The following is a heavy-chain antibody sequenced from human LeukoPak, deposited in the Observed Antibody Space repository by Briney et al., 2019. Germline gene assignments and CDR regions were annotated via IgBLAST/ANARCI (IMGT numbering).Heavy chain of an antibody. V-gene: IGHV3-53*01. D-gene: IGHD6-19*01. J-gene: IGHJ4*02. CDR2: IYSGGST. CDR1: GFTVSSNY. CDR3: ARDLSGWYGGADY. Sequence: QAGGSLRLSCAASGFTVSSNYMSWVRQAPGKGLEWVSVIYSGGSTYYADSVKGRFTISRDNSKNTLYLQMNSLRAEDTAVYYCARDLSGWYGGADYWGQGTMVTVSS.